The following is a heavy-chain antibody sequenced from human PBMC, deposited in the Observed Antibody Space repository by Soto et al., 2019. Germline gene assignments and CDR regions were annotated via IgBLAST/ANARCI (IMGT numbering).Heavy chain of an antibody. CDR1: GFTFDDYA. D-gene: IGHD4-17*01. V-gene: IGHV3-9*01. J-gene: IGHJ4*02. CDR3: AKFSGDYGDY. Sequence: SLRLSCAASGFTFDDYAMHWVRQAPGTGLEWVSGISWNSGSIGYADSVKGRFTISRDNAKNSLYLQMNSLRAEDTALYYCAKFSGDYGDYWGQGTLVTVSS. CDR2: ISWNSGSI.